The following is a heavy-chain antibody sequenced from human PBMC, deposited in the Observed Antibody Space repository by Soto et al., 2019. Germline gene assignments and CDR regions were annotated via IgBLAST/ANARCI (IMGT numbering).Heavy chain of an antibody. CDR3: ARNYYGSGSS. CDR2: IYSGGST. J-gene: IGHJ5*02. D-gene: IGHD3-10*01. V-gene: IGHV3-66*01. CDR1: GFTVSNNY. Sequence: EVQVVESGGGLVQPGGSLRLSCAASGFTVSNNYMSWVRQAPGKGLEWVSVIYSGGSTYYADSVKGRFTISRDTSKNTVYLQLNSLRAEDTAVYYCARNYYGSGSSWGQGTLVTVSS.